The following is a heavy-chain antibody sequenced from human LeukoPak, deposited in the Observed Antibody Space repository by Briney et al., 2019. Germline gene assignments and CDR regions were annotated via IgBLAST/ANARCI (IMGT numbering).Heavy chain of an antibody. J-gene: IGHJ3*02. CDR3: ARESQSAYYFDSSGYEDAFDI. V-gene: IGHV3-48*03. Sequence: GGSLRLSCAASRFTFDYYAINWVRQAPGKGLEWVSYISSAGSTIYYADSVKGRFTISRDNAKNSLYLQMNSLRAEDTAVYYCARESQSAYYFDSSGYEDAFDIWGQGTMVTVSS. D-gene: IGHD3-22*01. CDR2: ISSAGSTI. CDR1: RFTFDYYA.